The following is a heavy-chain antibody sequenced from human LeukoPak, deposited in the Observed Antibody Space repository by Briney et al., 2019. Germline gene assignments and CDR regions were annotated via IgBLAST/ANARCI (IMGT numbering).Heavy chain of an antibody. CDR2: ISDTPNTM. CDR3: AREYTGSEYFDY. J-gene: IGHJ4*02. CDR1: GFTFSGSA. V-gene: IGHV3-48*03. D-gene: IGHD5-12*01. Sequence: GGSLRLSCAASGFTFSGSAMHWVRQASGKGLEWVSYISDTPNTMYYADSVKGRFTISRDNAKNSLFLQMNSLRVDDTAVYYCAREYTGSEYFDYWGQGTLVTVSS.